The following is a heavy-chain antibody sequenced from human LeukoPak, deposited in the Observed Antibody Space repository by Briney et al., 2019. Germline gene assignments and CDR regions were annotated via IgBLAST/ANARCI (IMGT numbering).Heavy chain of an antibody. CDR3: ARDLGTSGWYTFDY. Sequence: SQTLSLTCAISGDSVSSNNGAWNWIRQSPSRGLEWLGRAYYRSKWYDDYAGSVKGRITISPDTSKNQFSLRLSSVTPEDTAVYYCARDLGTSGWYTFDYWGQGTLVTVSS. CDR1: GDSVSSNNGA. J-gene: IGHJ4*02. V-gene: IGHV6-1*01. CDR2: AYYRSKWYD. D-gene: IGHD6-19*01.